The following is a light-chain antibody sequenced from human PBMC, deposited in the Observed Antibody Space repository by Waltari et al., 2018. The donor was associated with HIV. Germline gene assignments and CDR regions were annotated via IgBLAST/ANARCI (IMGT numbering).Light chain of an antibody. CDR3: QQAEAFPLT. V-gene: IGKV1-12*01. J-gene: IGKJ5*01. CDR2: AAS. Sequence: DIQMTQSPSSVSASVGDRVTITCRASQGIRNWLTWYQQKPWKAPRLLIYAASSLQSGVPSRFSGSGSGTDFTLTISSLQPEDFATYYCQQAEAFPLTFGQGTRLEIK. CDR1: QGIRNW.